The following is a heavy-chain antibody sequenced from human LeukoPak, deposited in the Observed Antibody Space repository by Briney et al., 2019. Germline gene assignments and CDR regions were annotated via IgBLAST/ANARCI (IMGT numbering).Heavy chain of an antibody. CDR2: IYYSGST. D-gene: IGHD3-10*01. V-gene: IGHV4-59*12. CDR1: GGSISSYY. J-gene: IGHJ5*02. CDR3: ARGNLYGSGSYDWFDP. Sequence: PSETLSLTCTVSGGSISSYYWSWIRQPPGKGLEWIGYIYYSGSTNYNPSLKSRVTISVDTSKNQFSLKLSSVTAADTAVYYCARGNLYGSGSYDWFDPWGQGTLVTVSS.